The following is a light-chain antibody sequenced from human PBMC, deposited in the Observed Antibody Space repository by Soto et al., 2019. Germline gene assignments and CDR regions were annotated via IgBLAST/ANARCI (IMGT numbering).Light chain of an antibody. CDR2: EVS. Sequence: QSALTQPDSVSGSPGQSVTISCSGTSSDVGGYNYVSWYQHFPGKAPKLIIYEVSNRPSGVSNHFSASKSGNTASLTISGLQAEDEADYYCSSYTITNTVIFGGGTKLTVL. CDR3: SSYTITNTVI. J-gene: IGLJ2*01. V-gene: IGLV2-14*01. CDR1: SSDVGGYNY.